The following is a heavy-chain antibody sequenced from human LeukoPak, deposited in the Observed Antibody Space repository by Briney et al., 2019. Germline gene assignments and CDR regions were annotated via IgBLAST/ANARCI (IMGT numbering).Heavy chain of an antibody. CDR1: EFIFSDYW. V-gene: IGHV3-7*03. Sequence: GGSLRLSRVASEFIFSDYWMSWVRQAPGKGLGWVANIKQGGREEKYVGSVKGRFAISRDDAKSTLYLQMDSLSGDDTAVYYCARDNGGWFDSWGRGNLVTVSS. D-gene: IGHD3-10*01. CDR2: IKQGGREE. J-gene: IGHJ5*01. CDR3: ARDNGGWFDS.